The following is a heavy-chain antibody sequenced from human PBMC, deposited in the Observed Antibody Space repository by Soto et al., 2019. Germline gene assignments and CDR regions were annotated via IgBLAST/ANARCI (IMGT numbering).Heavy chain of an antibody. D-gene: IGHD1-7*01. Sequence: SETLSLTCTVSGGSISSGGYYWSWIRQHPGKGLEWIGYIYYSGSTYYNPSLKSRVTISVDTSKNQFSLKLSSVTAADTAVYYCARVLGGITGTTTPGDYYYYYMDVWGKGTTVTVSS. CDR3: ARVLGGITGTTTPGDYYYYYMDV. CDR1: GGSISSGGYY. CDR2: IYYSGST. J-gene: IGHJ6*03. V-gene: IGHV4-31*03.